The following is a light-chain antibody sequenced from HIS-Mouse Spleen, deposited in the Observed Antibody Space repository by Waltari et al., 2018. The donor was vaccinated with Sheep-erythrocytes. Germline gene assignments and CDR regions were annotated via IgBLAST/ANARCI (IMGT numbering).Light chain of an antibody. CDR1: KLGDKY. CDR3: QAGDSSTAWV. Sequence: SYELTQPPSVSVSPGQTASITCSGDKLGDKYACWYQQKPGQSPVLVIYQDSKRPSGIPWRFLCSNPGNRATLTIGGTQAMDEADYYCQAGDSSTAWVFGGGTKLTVL. V-gene: IGLV3-1*01. J-gene: IGLJ3*02. CDR2: QDS.